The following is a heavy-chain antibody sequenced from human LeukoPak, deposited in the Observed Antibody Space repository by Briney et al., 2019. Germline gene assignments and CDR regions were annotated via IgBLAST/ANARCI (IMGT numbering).Heavy chain of an antibody. D-gene: IGHD3-22*01. V-gene: IGHV3-48*03. Sequence: GSLRLSCAASGFTFSSYEMNWVRQAPGKGLEWVSYISSSGSTIYYADSVKGRFTISRDNAKNSLYLQMNSLRAEDTALYYCAKLGHTSGYYARHSDYWGQGTLVTVSS. J-gene: IGHJ4*02. CDR1: GFTFSSYE. CDR2: ISSSGSTI. CDR3: AKLGHTSGYYARHSDY.